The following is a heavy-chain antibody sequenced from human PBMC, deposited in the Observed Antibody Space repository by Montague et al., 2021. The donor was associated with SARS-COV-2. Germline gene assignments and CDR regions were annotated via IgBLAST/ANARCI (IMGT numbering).Heavy chain of an antibody. CDR3: ARVKWGYYYGLGVYAHFDN. CDR1: GGSFSGYY. Sequence: SETLSLTCAVYGGSFSGYYWSWIRQPPGKGLEWMGEIRLRGSTNSNPSLTSRVTISVNTSKNQFSLKLSSVTVAATAVYYCARVKWGYYYGLGVYAHFDNWGQGTLVTVSS. J-gene: IGHJ4*02. V-gene: IGHV4-34*01. D-gene: IGHD3-10*01. CDR2: IRLRGST.